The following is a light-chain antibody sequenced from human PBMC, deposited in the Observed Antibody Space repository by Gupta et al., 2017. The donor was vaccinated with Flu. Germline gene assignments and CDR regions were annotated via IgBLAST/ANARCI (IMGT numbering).Light chain of an antibody. CDR1: QSISDY. CDR3: QQSFNIPVG. Sequence: DIRMTQSPFFLSASVGDRVTITCRASQSISDYLNWYQQKPGKAPRLLIYAASSLESGVPSRFSGSGSGTDFTLTISSLQPEDFAIYYCQQSFNIPVGFGQGTRVEIK. J-gene: IGKJ1*01. CDR2: AAS. V-gene: IGKV1-39*01.